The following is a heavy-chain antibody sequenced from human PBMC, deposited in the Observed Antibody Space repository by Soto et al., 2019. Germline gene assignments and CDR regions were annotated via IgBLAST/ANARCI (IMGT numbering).Heavy chain of an antibody. CDR3: ARGGPVIIPAATNWFDP. V-gene: IGHV3-11*06. Sequence: QVQLVESGGGLVPPGGSLRLSCAGSGFTFGDSYMSWIRQAPGKGLEWLSYISPGSRYPAYADSVKGRFTISRDNAKRSLYLQMMSLTAEDTAIYYCARGGPVIIPAATNWFDPWGQGTLVSVSS. CDR2: ISPGSRYP. CDR1: GFTFGDSY. J-gene: IGHJ5*02. D-gene: IGHD2-2*01.